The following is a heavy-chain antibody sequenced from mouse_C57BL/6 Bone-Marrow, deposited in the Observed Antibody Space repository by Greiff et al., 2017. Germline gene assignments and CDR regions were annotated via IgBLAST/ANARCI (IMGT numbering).Heavy chain of an antibody. CDR2: INPNGGNT. CDR3: ARGQVWPFDY. V-gene: IGHV1-7*01. Sequence: QVQLQQSGAELVKPGASVKLSCKASGYTFTSYWMNWVKQRPGQGLEWIGYINPNGGNTKYNQKFKDKATLTVDKSSSTAYMQLSSLTYEDSAVYYCARGQVWPFDYWGQGTTLTVSS. J-gene: IGHJ2*01. CDR1: GYTFTSYW. D-gene: IGHD6-1*01.